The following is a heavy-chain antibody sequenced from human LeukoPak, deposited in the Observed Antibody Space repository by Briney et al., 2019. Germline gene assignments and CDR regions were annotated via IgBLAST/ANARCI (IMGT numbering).Heavy chain of an antibody. J-gene: IGHJ5*02. CDR1: GYTFSSYL. D-gene: IGHD2-2*01. Sequence: ASVKVSCRASGYTFSSYLIFWVRQAPGHEPEWMGWIRTYSGDTYYAQSLQGRLTLTADTSTSTAFMELRSLKSDDTAVYYCARSKYQLPDNYFDAWGQGTLVTVSS. CDR2: IRTYSGDT. CDR3: ARSKYQLPDNYFDA. V-gene: IGHV1-18*01.